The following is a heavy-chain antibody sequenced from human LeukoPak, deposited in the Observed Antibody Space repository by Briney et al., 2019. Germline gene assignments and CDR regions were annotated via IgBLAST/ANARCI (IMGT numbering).Heavy chain of an antibody. CDR1: GGSFSGYY. J-gene: IGHJ6*02. V-gene: IGHV4-34*01. Sequence: SETLSLTCAVYGGSFSGYYWSWIRQPPGKGLEWIGEINHSGSTNYNPSLKSRVTISVDTSKNQFSLKLSSVTAADTAAYYCARGRFIMVRGVRMDVWGQGTTVTVSS. CDR2: INHSGST. D-gene: IGHD3-10*01. CDR3: ARGRFIMVRGVRMDV.